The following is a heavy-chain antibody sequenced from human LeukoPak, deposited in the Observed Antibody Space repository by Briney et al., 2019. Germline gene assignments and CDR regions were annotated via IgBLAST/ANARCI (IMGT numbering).Heavy chain of an antibody. Sequence: GGSLKLSCAASGLTFSSSWMTWVRQTPGKGLEWVANTKEDGSEKYYVDSVKGRFTISRDNAKNSLYLQMNSLRAEDTALYYCATDVGADWGQGTLVTVSS. J-gene: IGHJ4*02. CDR3: ATDVGAD. CDR1: GLTFSSSW. CDR2: TKEDGSEK. V-gene: IGHV3-7*01.